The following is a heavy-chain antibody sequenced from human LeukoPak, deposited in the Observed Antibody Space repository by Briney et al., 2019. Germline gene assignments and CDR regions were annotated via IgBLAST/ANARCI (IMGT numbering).Heavy chain of an antibody. CDR1: GFTFSTYA. CDR2: ISGRGVST. CDR3: AKAASGNWNDVSDY. V-gene: IGHV3-23*01. D-gene: IGHD1-20*01. J-gene: IGHJ4*02. Sequence: PGGTLRLSCAASGFTFSTYAMSWVRQAPGKGLECVSAISGRGVSTSYADSVRGRFTISRENSKNTLYLQMNSLRAEDTAVYYCAKAASGNWNDVSDYWGQGTLVTVSS.